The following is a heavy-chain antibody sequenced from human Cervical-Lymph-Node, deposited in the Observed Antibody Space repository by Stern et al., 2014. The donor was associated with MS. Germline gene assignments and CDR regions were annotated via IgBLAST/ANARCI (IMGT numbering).Heavy chain of an antibody. J-gene: IGHJ4*02. V-gene: IGHV3-33*01. Sequence: VQLVESGGGVVQPGRSLRLSCAASGFSFSRYAMHWVRQAPGKGLEWVALIWYDGSNTYYADSVTGRFTISRDNFKNPLYLQMNSLRAEDTAVYYCASAYSSSHYYFDYWGQGTLVTVSS. CDR3: ASAYSSSHYYFDY. CDR2: IWYDGSNT. D-gene: IGHD6-13*01. CDR1: GFSFSRYA.